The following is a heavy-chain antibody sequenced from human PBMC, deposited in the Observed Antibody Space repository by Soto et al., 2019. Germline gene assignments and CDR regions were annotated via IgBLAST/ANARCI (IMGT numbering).Heavy chain of an antibody. CDR2: ISSSSSYI. CDR3: ARDAGYSSSWYPTLDYYYGMDV. J-gene: IGHJ6*02. Sequence: PGGSLRLSCAASGFTFSSYSMNWVRQAPGKGLEWVSSISSSSSYIYYADSVKGRFTISRDNAKNSLYLQMNSLRAEDTAVYYCARDAGYSSSWYPTLDYYYGMDVWGQGTTVTVSS. CDR1: GFTFSSYS. D-gene: IGHD6-13*01. V-gene: IGHV3-21*01.